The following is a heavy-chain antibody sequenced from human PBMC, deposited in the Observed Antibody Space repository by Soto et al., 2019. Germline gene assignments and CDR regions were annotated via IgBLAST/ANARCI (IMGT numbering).Heavy chain of an antibody. CDR1: GGSISSSSYF. J-gene: IGHJ4*02. Sequence: PSLTCSVSGGSISSSSYFWGWIRQPPGKGLECIGNIHYSGSTYYNPSLKSRVTISVDTSKTQFSLKLTSVSAADSAVYYCARGIGYYFDYWGQGTLVTVSS. V-gene: IGHV4-39*01. CDR3: ARGIGYYFDY. D-gene: IGHD5-12*01. CDR2: IHYSGST.